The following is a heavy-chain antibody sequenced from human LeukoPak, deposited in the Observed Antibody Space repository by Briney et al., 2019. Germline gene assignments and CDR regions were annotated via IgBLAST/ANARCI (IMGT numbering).Heavy chain of an antibody. D-gene: IGHD6-13*01. CDR1: GGSISSYY. J-gene: IGHJ5*02. V-gene: IGHV4-4*09. CDR2: IYTSGST. CDR3: ARLEVYSSSWYWFDP. Sequence: SETLSLTCTVSGGSISSYYWSWIRQPPGKGLEWIGYIYTSGSTNYNPSLKSRVTISVDTPKNQFSLKLSSVTAADTAVYYCARLEVYSSSWYWFDPWGQGTLVTVSS.